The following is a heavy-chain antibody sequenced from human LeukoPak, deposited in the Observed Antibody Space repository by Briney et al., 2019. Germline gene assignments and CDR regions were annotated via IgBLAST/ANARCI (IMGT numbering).Heavy chain of an antibody. Sequence: PGGSLRLSCAASGFSFSDYWMVWVRQAPGKGLVWVSNIKTDGSVTNYADSVKGRSTTSRDNAKNTLYLQMNSLRAEDTAVYYCGRDNNYKVDVWGKGTTVTVSS. D-gene: IGHD4-11*01. V-gene: IGHV3-74*01. CDR1: GFSFSDYW. J-gene: IGHJ6*04. CDR3: GRDNNYKVDV. CDR2: IKTDGSVT.